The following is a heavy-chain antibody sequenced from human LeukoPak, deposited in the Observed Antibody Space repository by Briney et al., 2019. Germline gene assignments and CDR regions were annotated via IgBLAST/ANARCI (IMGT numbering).Heavy chain of an antibody. CDR2: INPNSGGT. CDR3: ARDSNAEYYDFWSGYSLYYYYGMDV. J-gene: IGHJ6*02. V-gene: IGHV1-2*06. CDR1: GYTFTGYY. Sequence: ASVKVSCKASGYTFTGYYMHWVRQAPGQGLEWMGRINPNSGGTNYAQKFQGRVTMTRDTSISTAYMELSRLRSDDTAVYYCARDSNAEYYDFWSGYSLYYYYGMDVWGQGTTVTVSS. D-gene: IGHD3-3*01.